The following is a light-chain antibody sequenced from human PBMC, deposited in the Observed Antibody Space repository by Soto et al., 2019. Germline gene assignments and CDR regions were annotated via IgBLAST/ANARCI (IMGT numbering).Light chain of an antibody. CDR2: EDN. CDR3: QSHDTTNVV. CDR1: SGSIASNY. J-gene: IGLJ3*02. V-gene: IGLV6-57*02. Sequence: NFMLTQPHSVSESPGKTVTISCTGSSGSIASNYVQWYQQRPGSAPTTVIYEDNKRPPGLPDRFSGSVDTSSNSASLIISGLKTEDEADYYCQSHDTTNVVFGRGTKLTVL.